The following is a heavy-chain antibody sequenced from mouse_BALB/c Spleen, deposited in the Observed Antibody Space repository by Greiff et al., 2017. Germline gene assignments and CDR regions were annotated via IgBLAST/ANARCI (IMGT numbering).Heavy chain of an antibody. J-gene: IGHJ4*01. Sequence: EVQLVESGGGLVQPGGSRKLSCAASGFSFSSFGMHWVRQAPEKGLEWVAYISSGSSTIYYADTVKGRFTISRDNPKNTLFLQMTSLRSEDTAMYYGARDGYVGYAMDYWGQGTSVTVSS. CDR2: ISSGSSTI. CDR1: GFSFSSFG. CDR3: ARDGYVGYAMDY. V-gene: IGHV5-17*02. D-gene: IGHD1-2*01.